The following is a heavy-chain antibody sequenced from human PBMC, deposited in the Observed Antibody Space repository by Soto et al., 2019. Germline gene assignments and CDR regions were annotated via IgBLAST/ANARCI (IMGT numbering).Heavy chain of an antibody. D-gene: IGHD3-10*01. Sequence: EVQLVESGGGLVQPGRSLRLSCAGTGFTFDDYAMHWVRQAPGKGLEWVSGLSWNSATIAYADSVKGRFTISRDNAKNSLYLHMNSLRAEDTALYYCVKDRFEWQGKGGFDYWGQGTLVTVSS. CDR1: GFTFDDYA. CDR3: VKDRFEWQGKGGFDY. CDR2: LSWNSATI. V-gene: IGHV3-9*01. J-gene: IGHJ4*02.